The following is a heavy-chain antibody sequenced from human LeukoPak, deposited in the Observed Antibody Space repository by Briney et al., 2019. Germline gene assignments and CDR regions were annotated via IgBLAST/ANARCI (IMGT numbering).Heavy chain of an antibody. CDR3: AKGGQNYGGNSGY. CDR2: ISSSSSYI. V-gene: IGHV3-21*01. D-gene: IGHD4-23*01. J-gene: IGHJ4*02. Sequence: WGSLRLSCAASGFTFSSYSMNWVRQAPGKGLEWVSSISSSSSYIYYADSVKGRFTISRDNARNSLYLQMNSLRAEDTAVYYCAKGGQNYGGNSGYWGQGTLVTVSS. CDR1: GFTFSSYS.